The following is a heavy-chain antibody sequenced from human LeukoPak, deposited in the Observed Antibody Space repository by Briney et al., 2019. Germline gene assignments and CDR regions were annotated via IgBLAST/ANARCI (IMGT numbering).Heavy chain of an antibody. CDR3: ARAEPAGYCSSTSCYYPDY. Sequence: GGSLRLSCAASGFTFSSYAMSWVRQAPGKGLEWVSAISGSGGSTYYADSVKGRFTISRDNSKNTLYLQMNSLRAEDTAVYYCARAEPAGYCSSTSCYYPDYWGQGTLVTVSS. CDR1: GFTFSSYA. CDR2: ISGSGGST. J-gene: IGHJ4*02. V-gene: IGHV3-23*01. D-gene: IGHD2-2*03.